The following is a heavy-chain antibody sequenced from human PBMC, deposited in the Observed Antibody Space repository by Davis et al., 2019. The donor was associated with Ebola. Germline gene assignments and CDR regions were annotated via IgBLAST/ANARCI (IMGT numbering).Heavy chain of an antibody. J-gene: IGHJ4*02. CDR1: GYSISSGYY. D-gene: IGHD3-16*02. CDR3: ARGHQVYDYIWGSYRSYYFDY. V-gene: IGHV4-34*01. CDR2: INHSGST. Sequence: PSETLSLTCDVSGYSISSGYYWSWIRQPPGKGLEWIGEINHSGSTNYNPSLKSRVTISVDTSKKQFSLKLSSVTAADTAVFYCARGHQVYDYIWGSYRSYYFDYWGQGTLVTVSS.